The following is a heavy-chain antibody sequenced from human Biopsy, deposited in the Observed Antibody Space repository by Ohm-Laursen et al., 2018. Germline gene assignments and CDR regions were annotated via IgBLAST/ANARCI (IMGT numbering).Heavy chain of an antibody. J-gene: IGHJ6*02. CDR2: IYYSGST. Sequence: TLSLTCTVSGGSISSDYWSWIRQTPGKGLEWIGNIYYSGSTNYNPSLKSRVTISVDTSKNQFSLMLNSVTAADTAVYYFARATKSTGWPYYYFYGMDVWGQGTTVTVSS. CDR1: GGSISSDY. V-gene: IGHV4-59*01. D-gene: IGHD2-8*02. CDR3: ARATKSTGWPYYYFYGMDV.